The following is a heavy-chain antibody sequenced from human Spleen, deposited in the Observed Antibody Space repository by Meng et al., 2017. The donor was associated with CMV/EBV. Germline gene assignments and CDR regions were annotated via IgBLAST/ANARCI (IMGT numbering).Heavy chain of an antibody. J-gene: IGHJ4*02. CDR1: YPFTSYS. CDR2: INPSGGST. CDR3: ARDPITIFGVILGYFDS. Sequence: YPFTSYSMHWVRQAPGQGPEWMGIINPSGGSTSYAQKFQGRVTMTRDTSTSTLYMELSSLRSEDTAVYYCARDPITIFGVILGYFDSWGQGTLVTVSS. V-gene: IGHV1-46*01. D-gene: IGHD3-3*01.